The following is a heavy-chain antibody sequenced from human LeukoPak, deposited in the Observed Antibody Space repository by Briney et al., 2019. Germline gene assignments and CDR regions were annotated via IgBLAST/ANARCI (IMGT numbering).Heavy chain of an antibody. Sequence: GGSLRLSCAASGFTFSSYGMHWVRQAPGKGLEWVAVISYDGSNKYYADSVKGRFTISRDNSKNTLYLQMNSLKAEDTAVYYCAKDDIPEGFGSGCPMGYWGQGTLVTVSS. CDR3: AKDDIPEGFGSGCPMGY. J-gene: IGHJ4*02. D-gene: IGHD6-19*01. CDR1: GFTFSSYG. CDR2: ISYDGSNK. V-gene: IGHV3-30*18.